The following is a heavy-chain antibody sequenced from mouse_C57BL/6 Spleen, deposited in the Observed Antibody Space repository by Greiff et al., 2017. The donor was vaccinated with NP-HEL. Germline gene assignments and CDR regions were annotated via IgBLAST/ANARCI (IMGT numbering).Heavy chain of an antibody. CDR1: GYAFSSSW. J-gene: IGHJ4*01. Sequence: VKLMESGPELVKPGASVKISCKASGYAFSSSWMNWVKQRPGKGLEWIGRIYPGDGDTNYNGKFKGKATLTADKSSSTAYMQLSSLTSEDSAVYFCARRGGRGYAMDYWGQGTSVTVSS. D-gene: IGHD3-3*01. CDR2: IYPGDGDT. CDR3: ARRGGRGYAMDY. V-gene: IGHV1-82*01.